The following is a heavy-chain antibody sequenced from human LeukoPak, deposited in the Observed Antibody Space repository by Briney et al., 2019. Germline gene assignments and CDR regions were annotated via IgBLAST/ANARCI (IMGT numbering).Heavy chain of an antibody. D-gene: IGHD6-6*01. CDR1: GYTFTSYG. V-gene: IGHV1-18*01. J-gene: IGHJ4*02. Sequence: ASVKVSCKASGYTFTSYGISWVRQAPGQGLEWMGWISAYNGNTSYAQKFQGRVTMTRDMSTSTVYMELSSLRSEDTAVYYCASGSIAARQYYFDYWGQGTLVTVSS. CDR3: ASGSIAARQYYFDY. CDR2: ISAYNGNT.